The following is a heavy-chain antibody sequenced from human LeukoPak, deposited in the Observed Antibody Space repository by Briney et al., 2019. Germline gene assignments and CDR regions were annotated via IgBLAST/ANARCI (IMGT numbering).Heavy chain of an antibody. CDR1: GFTFDDYA. Sequence: GGSLILSCAASGFTFDDYAMHWVRQAPGKGLEWVSLISRDGASTYYADSVKGRFTISRDNSKNSLYLQMNSLRTEDTAFYYCAKVSKRGIIPIDYWGQGTLVTVSS. CDR2: ISRDGAST. V-gene: IGHV3-43*02. CDR3: AKVSKRGIIPIDY. D-gene: IGHD3-10*01. J-gene: IGHJ4*02.